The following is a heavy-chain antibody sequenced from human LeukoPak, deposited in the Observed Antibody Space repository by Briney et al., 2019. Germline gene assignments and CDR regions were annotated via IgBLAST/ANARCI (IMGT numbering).Heavy chain of an antibody. D-gene: IGHD6-13*01. CDR1: GDSVSSNSAA. CDR3: ARDAAAGTGIFDY. J-gene: IGHJ4*02. V-gene: IGHV6-1*01. Sequence: SQTLSLTFAISGDSVSSNSAAWNWLRHSPSRGLEWLGRTYYRSKRYNDYAVSVKSRITINPDTSKNQFSLQLNSVSHEDTAVYCCARDAAAGTGIFDYWGQGTLVTAS. CDR2: TYYRSKRYN.